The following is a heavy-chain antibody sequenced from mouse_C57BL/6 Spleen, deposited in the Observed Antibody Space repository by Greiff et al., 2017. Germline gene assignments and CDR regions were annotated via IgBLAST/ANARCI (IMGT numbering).Heavy chain of an antibody. J-gene: IGHJ4*01. CDR1: GFTFSDYY. CDR3: ACDSHYGSSYGMDY. D-gene: IGHD1-1*01. Sequence: EVQLVESEGGLVQPGSSLKLSCTASGFTFSDYYMAWVRQVPETGLEWVANINYDGSSTDYLDSLKSRFIISRDNAKNILYLQMCSLKSEDTATYSGACDSHYGSSYGMDYWGQGTSVTVSS. CDR2: INYDGSST. V-gene: IGHV5-16*01.